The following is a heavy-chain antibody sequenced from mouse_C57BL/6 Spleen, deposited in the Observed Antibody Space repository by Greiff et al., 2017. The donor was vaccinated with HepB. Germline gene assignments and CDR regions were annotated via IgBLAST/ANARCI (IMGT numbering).Heavy chain of an antibody. J-gene: IGHJ1*03. CDR1: GYSITSGYD. CDR2: ISYSGST. V-gene: IGHV3-1*01. CDR3: ARAHALYYGSFDV. Sequence: DVQLQESGPGMVKPSQSLSLTCTVTGYSITSGYDWHWIRHFPGNKLEWMGYISYSGSTNYNPSLKSRISITHDTSKNHFFLKLNSVTTEDTATYYCARAHALYYGSFDVWGTGTTVTVSS.